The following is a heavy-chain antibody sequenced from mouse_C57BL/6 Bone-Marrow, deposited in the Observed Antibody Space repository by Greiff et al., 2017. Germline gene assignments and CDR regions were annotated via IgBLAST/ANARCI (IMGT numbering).Heavy chain of an antibody. J-gene: IGHJ2*01. CDR3: ARMGTTVGAFYDFDD. Sequence: QVQLQQSDAELVKPGASVKISCKVSGYTFTDHTIHWMKQRPEQGLEWIGYIYPRDGSTKYNEKFKGKATLTADKSSSTAYMQLNSLTSEDSAVYYCARMGTTVGAFYDFDDWGQGTTLTVSS. D-gene: IGHD1-1*01. CDR2: IYPRDGST. V-gene: IGHV1-78*01. CDR1: GYTFTDHT.